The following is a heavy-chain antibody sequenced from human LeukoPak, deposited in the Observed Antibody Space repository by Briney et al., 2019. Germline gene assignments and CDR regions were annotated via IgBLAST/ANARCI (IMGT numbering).Heavy chain of an antibody. CDR2: ISSSSSYI. Sequence: GGSLRLSCAASGFTFSSYSMNWVRQAPGKGLEWVSSISSSSSYIYYADSVKGRFTISRDNAKNSLYLQMNSLRAEDTAVYYCARVENYYDSSGYYPGYWGQGTLVTVSS. V-gene: IGHV3-21*01. J-gene: IGHJ4*02. D-gene: IGHD3-22*01. CDR3: ARVENYYDSSGYYPGY. CDR1: GFTFSSYS.